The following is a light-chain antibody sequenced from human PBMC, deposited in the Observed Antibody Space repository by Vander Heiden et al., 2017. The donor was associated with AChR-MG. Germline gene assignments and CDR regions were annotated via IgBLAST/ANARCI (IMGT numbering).Light chain of an antibody. Sequence: DIQMTQSPSSLSASVGDRVTITCRASQGISSNLAWYQQKPGKVPKLLIYAASTLQSGVPSRFSGSGSGTDFTLTISSLQPEDVATDYCQKYNSVPRTFGQGTKVEIK. CDR1: QGISSN. CDR3: QKYNSVPRT. J-gene: IGKJ1*01. V-gene: IGKV1-27*01. CDR2: AAS.